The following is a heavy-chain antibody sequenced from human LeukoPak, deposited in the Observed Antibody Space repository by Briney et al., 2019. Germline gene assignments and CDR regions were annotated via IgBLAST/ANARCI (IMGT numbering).Heavy chain of an antibody. CDR2: IYHSGST. V-gene: IGHV4-38-2*02. CDR1: GYSISSGYY. Sequence: SETLSLTCTVSGYSISSGYYWGWIRQPPGKGLEWIGSIYHSGSTYYNPSLKSRVTISVDTSKNQFSLKLSSVTAADTAVYYCARGIVVVRHYYYYMDVWGKGTTVTISS. J-gene: IGHJ6*03. D-gene: IGHD2-2*01. CDR3: ARGIVVVRHYYYYMDV.